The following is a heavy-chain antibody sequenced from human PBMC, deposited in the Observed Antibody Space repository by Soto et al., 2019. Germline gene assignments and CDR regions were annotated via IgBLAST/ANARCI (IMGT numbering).Heavy chain of an antibody. V-gene: IGHV1-18*01. D-gene: IGHD3-10*01. CDR2: ISAYNGNT. CDR1: GYSFTSYG. Sequence: XSVKVSCKASGYSFTSYGISWVRQAPGQGLEWMGWISAYNGNTNYAQKLQGRVTMTTDTSTSTAYMELRSLRSDDTAVYYCASSVVTMVRGVIINHYYYYGMDVWGQGTTVTVSS. J-gene: IGHJ6*02. CDR3: ASSVVTMVRGVIINHYYYYGMDV.